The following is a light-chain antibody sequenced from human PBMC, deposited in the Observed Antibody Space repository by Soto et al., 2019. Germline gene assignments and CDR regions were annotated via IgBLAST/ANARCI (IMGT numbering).Light chain of an antibody. J-gene: IGLJ2*01. Sequence: QSALTQPASVSGSPGQSITISCTGGSSDVGSYNYVSWYQQHPGKAPKLMIYEVSNRPSGVSNRFSGSKSGITASLTISGLQAEDEADYYCSSYRRATTLVFGGGTKLTVL. V-gene: IGLV2-14*01. CDR2: EVS. CDR3: SSYRRATTLV. CDR1: SSDVGSYNY.